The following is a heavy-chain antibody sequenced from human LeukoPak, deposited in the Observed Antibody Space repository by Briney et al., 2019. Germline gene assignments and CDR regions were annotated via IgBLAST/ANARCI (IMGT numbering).Heavy chain of an antibody. CDR2: IRGSGSGT. D-gene: IGHD4-17*01. V-gene: IGHV3-23*01. CDR1: GFTFSNYA. Sequence: GGSLRLSCAASGFTFSNYAMTWVRQAPGKGLEWVSSIRGSGSGTDYADSVEGRFTISRDNSRNTLYLQMNRLRAEDTAIYYCTRDPNGDYVGAFDFWGQGTLVTVSS. CDR3: TRDPNGDYVGAFDF. J-gene: IGHJ3*01.